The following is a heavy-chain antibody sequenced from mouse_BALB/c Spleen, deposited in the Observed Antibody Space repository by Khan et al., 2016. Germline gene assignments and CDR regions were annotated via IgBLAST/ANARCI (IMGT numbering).Heavy chain of an antibody. CDR1: GYAFTNYL. CDR3: ARSADYYGDY. V-gene: IGHV1-54*01. J-gene: IGHJ2*01. Sequence: QVQLKESGAELVRPGTSVKVSCKASGYAFTNYLIEWVKQRPGQGLEWIGVINPGSGGTNYNEKFKGKATLTADKSSSTAYMQLSSLTSDDSAVYCCARSADYYGDYWGQGTTLTVSS. CDR2: INPGSGGT.